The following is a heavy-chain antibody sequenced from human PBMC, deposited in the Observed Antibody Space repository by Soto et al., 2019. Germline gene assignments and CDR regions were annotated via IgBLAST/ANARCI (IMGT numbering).Heavy chain of an antibody. J-gene: IGHJ6*02. V-gene: IGHV4-61*08. D-gene: IGHD2-2*01. CDR1: GGSVSSSVHY. Sequence: PSETLSLTCAVSGGSVSSSVHYWSWIRQPPGKGLEWIGNIYYSGSTNYNPPLKSRVIISVDTSKNQFSLKLSSVTAADTAVYYCARDLRGSRTSRPWNYYGLDVWGQGTTVTVSS. CDR2: IYYSGST. CDR3: ARDLRGSRTSRPWNYYGLDV.